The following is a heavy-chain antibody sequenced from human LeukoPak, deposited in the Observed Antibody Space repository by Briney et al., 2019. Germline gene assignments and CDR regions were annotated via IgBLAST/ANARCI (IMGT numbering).Heavy chain of an antibody. CDR1: GFSFSSYG. Sequence: PGGSLRLSCAASGFSFSSYGMSLVRQAPGKGLEWVSALTSSGGSTYYADSVKGRFTISRDNSRHTMYLQMNSLRADDTAVYFCAKDDLYGKFDYWGQGTLVTVSS. J-gene: IGHJ4*02. CDR3: AKDDLYGKFDY. D-gene: IGHD4-17*01. V-gene: IGHV3-23*01. CDR2: LTSSGGST.